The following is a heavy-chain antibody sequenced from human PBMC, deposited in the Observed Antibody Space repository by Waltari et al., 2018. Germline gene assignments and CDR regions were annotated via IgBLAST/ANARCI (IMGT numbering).Heavy chain of an antibody. CDR3: ATALAAAEGSYYYYGMDV. V-gene: IGHV4-38-2*01. D-gene: IGHD6-13*01. CDR1: GYSISSGYY. J-gene: IGHJ6*02. Sequence: QVQLQESGPGLVKPSETLSLTCAVSGYSISSGYYWGWIRQPPGKGREWMGSIYHSGSTSHNPYLKSRVTISVATSKNQFSLKLSSVTAADTAVYYCATALAAAEGSYYYYGMDVWGQGTTVTVSS. CDR2: IYHSGST.